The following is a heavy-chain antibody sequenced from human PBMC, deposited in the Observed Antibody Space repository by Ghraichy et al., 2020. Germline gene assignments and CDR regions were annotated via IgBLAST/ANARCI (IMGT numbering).Heavy chain of an antibody. CDR3: ASRAYYYDSSGYYDFDY. D-gene: IGHD3-22*01. CDR2: IYYSGST. V-gene: IGHV4-39*01. Sequence: SQTLSLTCTVSGGSISSSSYYWGWIRQPPGKGLEWIGSIYYSGSTYYNPSLKSRVTISVDTSKNQFSLKLSSVTAADTAVYYCASRAYYYDSSGYYDFDYWGQGTLVTVSS. CDR1: GGSISSSSYY. J-gene: IGHJ4*02.